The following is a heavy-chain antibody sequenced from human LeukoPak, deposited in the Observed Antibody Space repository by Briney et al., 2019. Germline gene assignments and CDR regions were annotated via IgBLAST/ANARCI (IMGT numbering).Heavy chain of an antibody. V-gene: IGHV3-33*01. CDR3: ARDRGSWSQYGMDV. CDR1: GFTSSSYG. Sequence: GGSLRLSCAASGFTSSSYGMHWVRQAPGKGLEWVAVIWYDGSNKYYADSVKGRFTISRDNSKNTLYLQMNSLRAEDTAVYYCARDRGSWSQYGMDVWGQGTTVTVSS. CDR2: IWYDGSNK. J-gene: IGHJ6*02. D-gene: IGHD6-13*01.